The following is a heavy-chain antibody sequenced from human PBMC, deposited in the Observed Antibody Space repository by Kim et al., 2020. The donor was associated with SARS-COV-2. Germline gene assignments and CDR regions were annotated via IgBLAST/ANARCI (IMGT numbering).Heavy chain of an antibody. CDR1: GGSISSYY. D-gene: IGHD1-26*01. CDR2: IYYSGST. J-gene: IGHJ6*02. CDR3: ARDGEWAGMDV. Sequence: SETLSLTCTVSGGSISSYYWSWIRQPPGKGLEWIGYIYYSGSTNYNPSLKSRVTISVDTSKNQFSLKLSSVTAADTAVYYCARDGEWAGMDVWGQGTTVTVSS. V-gene: IGHV4-59*13.